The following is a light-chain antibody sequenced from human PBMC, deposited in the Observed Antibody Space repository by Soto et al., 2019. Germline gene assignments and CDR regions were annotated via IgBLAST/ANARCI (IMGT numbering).Light chain of an antibody. J-gene: IGKJ1*01. CDR2: GAS. CDR3: QQYGTSPPT. Sequence: LTQSPATLSLSPGERATLSCRASLNVNSYLAWYQQKPGQAPRLLISGASSRATGIPDRFSGSGSGTDFTLTISRLEPEDFAVFYCQQYGTSPPTFGQGTKVDIK. V-gene: IGKV3-20*01. CDR1: LNVNSY.